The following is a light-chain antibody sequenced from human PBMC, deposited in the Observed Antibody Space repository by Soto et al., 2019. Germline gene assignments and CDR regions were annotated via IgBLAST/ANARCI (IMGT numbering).Light chain of an antibody. Sequence: DIQMTQSPSTLSASVGDRVTITCRASQSISSWLAWYQQKPGKAPTLLIYDASSLESGGPSRFSGSGSGTEFTLTISSLQPDDCATYYCQQYNSYSVTFGQGTRLEIK. V-gene: IGKV1-5*01. J-gene: IGKJ5*01. CDR1: QSISSW. CDR2: DAS. CDR3: QQYNSYSVT.